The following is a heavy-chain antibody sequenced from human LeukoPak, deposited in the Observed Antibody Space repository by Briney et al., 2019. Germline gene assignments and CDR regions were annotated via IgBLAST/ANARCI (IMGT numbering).Heavy chain of an antibody. CDR1: GGSISSYY. Sequence: PSETLSLTCTVSGGSISSYYWSWIRQPPGKGLEWIGYIYNSGSTNYNPSLKSRVTISVDTSKNQFSLKLSSVTAADTAVYYCARGRQLKYYYDSSGYYPPFFDYWGQGTLVTVSS. CDR3: ARGRQLKYYYDSSGYYPPFFDY. D-gene: IGHD3-22*01. CDR2: IYNSGST. J-gene: IGHJ4*02. V-gene: IGHV4-59*01.